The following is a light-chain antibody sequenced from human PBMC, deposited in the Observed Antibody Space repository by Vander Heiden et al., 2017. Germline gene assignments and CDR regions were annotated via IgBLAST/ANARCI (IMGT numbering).Light chain of an antibody. CDR3: QQSFSTPT. V-gene: IGKV1-39*01. Sequence: DIQMTQPPSPLPASVGDRVTITCRASQSITIYLNWYQQKPGKAPNLLIYAASSLRSGVPSRCSGSGSGTDFTLTSSGLQPEDFATYSYQQSFSTPTFGPGTKVDIK. CDR2: AAS. J-gene: IGKJ3*01. CDR1: QSITIY.